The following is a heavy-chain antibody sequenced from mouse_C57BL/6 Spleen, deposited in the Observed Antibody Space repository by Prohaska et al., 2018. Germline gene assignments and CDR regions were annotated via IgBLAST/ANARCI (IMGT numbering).Heavy chain of an antibody. CDR1: GYTFTGYW. CDR3: ASTIVTTGGFAY. J-gene: IGHJ3*01. V-gene: IGHV1-72*01. D-gene: IGHD2-5*01. CDR2: IDPNSGGT. Sequence: LSCKASGYTFTGYWMHWVKQRPGRGLEWIGRIDPNSGGTKYNEKFKSKATLTVDKPSSTAYMQLSSLTSEDSAVYYCASTIVTTGGFAYWGQGTLVTVSA.